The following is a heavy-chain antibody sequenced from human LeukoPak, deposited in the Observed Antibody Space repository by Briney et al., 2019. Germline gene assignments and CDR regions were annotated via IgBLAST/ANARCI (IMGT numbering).Heavy chain of an antibody. Sequence: SETLSLTCAVYGGSFSGYYWSWIRQPPGKGLEWIGEINHSGSTNYNPSLKSRVTISVDTSKNQFSLKLSSVTAADTAVYYCARGDTSMYYFDYWGQGTLVTVSS. CDR2: INHSGST. V-gene: IGHV4-34*01. J-gene: IGHJ4*02. CDR3: ARGDTSMYYFDY. D-gene: IGHD2-2*01. CDR1: GGSFSGYY.